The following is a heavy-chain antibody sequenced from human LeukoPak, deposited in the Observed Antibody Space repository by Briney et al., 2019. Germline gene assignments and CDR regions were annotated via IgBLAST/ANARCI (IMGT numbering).Heavy chain of an antibody. CDR3: ARVLCSGGSCYLDY. D-gene: IGHD2-15*01. CDR1: GFTITTYA. Sequence: PGGSLRLSCLASGFTITTYAMGWVRQAPGKGLEWVSSISSSSSYIYYADSVKGRFTISRDNAKNSLYLQMNSLRAEDTAVYYCARVLCSGGSCYLDYWGQGTLVTVSS. CDR2: ISSSSSYI. J-gene: IGHJ4*02. V-gene: IGHV3-21*01.